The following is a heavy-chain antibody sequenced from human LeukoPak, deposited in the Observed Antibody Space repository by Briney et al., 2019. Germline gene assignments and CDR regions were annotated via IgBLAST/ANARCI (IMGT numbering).Heavy chain of an antibody. CDR2: INSGGSST. Sequence: GGSLRLSCAASGFTFSPYWMHWVRQAPGKGLVWVSHINSGGSSTSYADSVKGRFTISRDNAKNTLFLQMHSPRADDTAVYYCARSFGGTYYFDYWGQGTLVTVSS. D-gene: IGHD1-26*01. CDR1: GFTFSPYW. J-gene: IGHJ4*02. V-gene: IGHV3-74*01. CDR3: ARSFGGTYYFDY.